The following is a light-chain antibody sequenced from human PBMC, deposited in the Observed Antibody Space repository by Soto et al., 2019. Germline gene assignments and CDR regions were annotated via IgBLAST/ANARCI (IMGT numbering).Light chain of an antibody. CDR3: CSYAGVSTFG. Sequence: QSVLTQPASVSGSPGQSITISCTGTSSDVGTYNLVSWYQQHSGKAPKLMIYEVIKRASGVSDRFSGSKSGNTASLTISGLLPEDDADEYGCSYAGVSTFGFGSGTKVT. V-gene: IGLV2-23*02. CDR2: EVI. J-gene: IGLJ1*01. CDR1: SSDVGTYNL.